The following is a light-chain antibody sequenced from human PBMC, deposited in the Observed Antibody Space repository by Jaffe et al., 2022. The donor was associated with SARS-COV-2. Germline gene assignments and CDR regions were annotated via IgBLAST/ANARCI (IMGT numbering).Light chain of an antibody. Sequence: EIVLTQSPGTLSLSPGERATLSCRASQSVTKSYLAWFQQKPGQAPRLLVYGASNRATGIPDRFSGSGSGTDFTLTISRLEPEDFAVYFCQQYNKSPWTFGQGTKVEIK. CDR3: QQYNKSPWT. J-gene: IGKJ1*01. CDR2: GAS. CDR1: QSVTKSY. V-gene: IGKV3-20*01.